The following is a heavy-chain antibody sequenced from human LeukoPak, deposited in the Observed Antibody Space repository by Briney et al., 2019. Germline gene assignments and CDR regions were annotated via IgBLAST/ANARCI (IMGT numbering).Heavy chain of an antibody. CDR1: GGSISSYY. Sequence: KPLETLSLTCTVSGGSISSYYWSWIRPPPGKGLEWIGFIYYSGSTNYNPSLKSRVTISVDTSKKQFSLKLSSVTAADTAVYYCAREWGVVPTARRGDYYYYGMDVWGQGTTVTVSS. CDR3: AREWGVVPTARRGDYYYYGMDV. CDR2: IYYSGST. D-gene: IGHD2-15*01. V-gene: IGHV4-59*01. J-gene: IGHJ6*02.